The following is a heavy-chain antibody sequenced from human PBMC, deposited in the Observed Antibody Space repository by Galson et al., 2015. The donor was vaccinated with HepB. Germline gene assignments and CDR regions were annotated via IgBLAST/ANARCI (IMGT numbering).Heavy chain of an antibody. CDR3: ARDGAEYSSGWWALDY. Sequence: SLRLSCAASGFTFSSYAMHWVRQAPGKGLEWVAVISYDGSNKYYADSVKGRFTLSRDNSKNTLYLQMNSLRAEDTAVYYCARDGAEYSSGWWALDYWGQGTLVTVSS. CDR1: GFTFSSYA. CDR2: ISYDGSNK. J-gene: IGHJ4*02. V-gene: IGHV3-30-3*01. D-gene: IGHD6-19*01.